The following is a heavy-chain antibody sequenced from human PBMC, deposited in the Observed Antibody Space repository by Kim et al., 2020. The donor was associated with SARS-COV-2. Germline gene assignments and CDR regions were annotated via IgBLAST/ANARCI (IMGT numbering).Heavy chain of an antibody. Sequence: SETLSLTCTVSGGSISSGGYYWSWIRQHPGKGLEWIGYIYYSGSTYYNPSLKSRVTISVDTSKNQFSLKLSSVTAADTAVYYCARESILTGNYYYYGMDVWGQGTTVTVSS. CDR1: GGSISSGGYY. V-gene: IGHV4-31*03. CDR3: ARESILTGNYYYYGMDV. J-gene: IGHJ6*02. CDR2: IYYSGST. D-gene: IGHD3-9*01.